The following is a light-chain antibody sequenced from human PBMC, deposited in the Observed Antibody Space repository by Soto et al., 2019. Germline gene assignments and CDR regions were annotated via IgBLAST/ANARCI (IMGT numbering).Light chain of an antibody. Sequence: QSVLTQPPSVSAAPGQRVTISCNGSNSNIGAHYEVHWYQQFPGTAPKLLISNNTNRPSGVPDRFSGSRSGTSASLAITGLQSEDEADYYCNSYTTLSNRVFGTGTKLTVL. J-gene: IGLJ1*01. V-gene: IGLV1-40*01. CDR2: NNT. CDR1: NSNIGAHYE. CDR3: NSYTTLSNRV.